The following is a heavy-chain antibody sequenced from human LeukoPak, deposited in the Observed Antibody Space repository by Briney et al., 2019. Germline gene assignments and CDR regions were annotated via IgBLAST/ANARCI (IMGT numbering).Heavy chain of an antibody. Sequence: GGSLRPSCAASGFTFSSYWMSWVRQAPGKGLEWVANIKQDGSEKYYVDSVKGRFTISRDNAKNSLYLQMNSLRAEDTAVYYCARGVSLYYDFWSGYRYYFDYWGQGTLVTVSS. CDR1: GFTFSSYW. V-gene: IGHV3-7*01. D-gene: IGHD3-3*01. CDR3: ARGVSLYYDFWSGYRYYFDY. J-gene: IGHJ4*02. CDR2: IKQDGSEK.